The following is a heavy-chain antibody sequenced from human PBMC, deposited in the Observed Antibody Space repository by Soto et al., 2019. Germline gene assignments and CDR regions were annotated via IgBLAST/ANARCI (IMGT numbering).Heavy chain of an antibody. D-gene: IGHD3-10*01. J-gene: IGHJ4*02. CDR2: ISSSSSYI. CDR1: GFTFSSFS. CDR3: ARERAGFVGAGSDY. V-gene: IGHV3-21*01. Sequence: ELQLVESGGGLVKPGGSLRLSCEASGFTFSSFSMNWVRQAPGKGLEWVSSISSSSSYIYYADSVKGRFTISRDNAKNSLYLQMNSLRAEDTSIYYCARERAGFVGAGSDYWGQGTLVTVS.